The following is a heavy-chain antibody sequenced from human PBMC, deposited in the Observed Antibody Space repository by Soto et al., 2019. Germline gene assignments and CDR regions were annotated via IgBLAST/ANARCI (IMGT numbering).Heavy chain of an antibody. CDR3: ARDFASFDS. CDR2: VYHTGRT. J-gene: IGHJ4*02. V-gene: IGHV4-61*01. Sequence: QVKLQESGPGLVKPSETLSLTCTVSGGSFKSGSYSWSWIRQPPGKGLEWIGYVYHTGRTSYNPSLNSRVSISMDTSKNQFSLNLDSVTAADTAVYFCARDFASFDSWGQGTLFTVSS. D-gene: IGHD3-3*01. CDR1: GGSFKSGSYS.